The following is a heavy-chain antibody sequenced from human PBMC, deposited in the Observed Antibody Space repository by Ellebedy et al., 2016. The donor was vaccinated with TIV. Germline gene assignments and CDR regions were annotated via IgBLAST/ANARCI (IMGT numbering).Heavy chain of an antibody. V-gene: IGHV4-59*01. CDR1: GGSISSYY. D-gene: IGHD1-7*01. Sequence: MPSETLSLTCTVSGGSISSYYWTWFRQPPGKGLEWIGHIDYSGSTNYNPSLQSRVTISVDTSKTQFSLKLSSVSAADTAVYYCARQFRSGTTVDYWGQGTLVTVSS. J-gene: IGHJ4*02. CDR2: IDYSGST. CDR3: ARQFRSGTTVDY.